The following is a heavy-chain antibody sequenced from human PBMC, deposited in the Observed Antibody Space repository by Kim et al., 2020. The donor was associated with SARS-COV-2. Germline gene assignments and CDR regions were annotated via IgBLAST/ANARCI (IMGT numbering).Heavy chain of an antibody. V-gene: IGHV3-33*03. CDR1: GFAFSSHG. CDR2: IWNDGSYA. Sequence: GGSLRLSCEASGFAFSSHGMHWVRQAPGKGLEWVGIIWNDGSYAYYGDSVKGRFTISRDNSKNTLYLQMNNLRVEDTAVYYCAKACSSGVGCFYMDFWGLGTLITVSS. J-gene: IGHJ4*02. D-gene: IGHD2-15*01. CDR3: AKACSSGVGCFYMDF.